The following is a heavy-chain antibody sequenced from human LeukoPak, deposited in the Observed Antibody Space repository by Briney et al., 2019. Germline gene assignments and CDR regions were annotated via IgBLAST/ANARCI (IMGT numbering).Heavy chain of an antibody. J-gene: IGHJ6*02. V-gene: IGHV4-59*11. CDR1: GGSISDHY. CDR3: ARLDV. Sequence: SETLSLTCTVSGGSISDHYWNWIRQPPGKGLEWIGHMYHSGSTNYNPSLKSRVTISIDTSKNQFSLKLSSVTAADTAVYYCARLDVWGQGTTVTVSS. CDR2: MYHSGST.